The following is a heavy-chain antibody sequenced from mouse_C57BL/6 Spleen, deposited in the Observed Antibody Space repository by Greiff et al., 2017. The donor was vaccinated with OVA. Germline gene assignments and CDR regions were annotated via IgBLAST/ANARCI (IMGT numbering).Heavy chain of an antibody. CDR3: VRNAISSIYYYWYFDV. D-gene: IGHD1-1*01. Sequence: DVQLVESGGGLVQPKGSLKLSCAASGFSFNTYAMNWVRQAPGKGLEWVARIRSKSNNYATYYADSVKDRFTISRDDSESMLYLQMNNLKTEDTAMYYCVRNAISSIYYYWYFDVWGTGTTVTVSS. CDR2: IRSKSNNYAT. CDR1: GFSFNTYA. J-gene: IGHJ1*03. V-gene: IGHV10-1*01.